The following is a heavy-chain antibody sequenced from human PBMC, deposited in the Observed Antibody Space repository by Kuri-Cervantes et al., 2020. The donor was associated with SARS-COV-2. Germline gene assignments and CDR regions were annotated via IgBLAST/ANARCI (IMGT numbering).Heavy chain of an antibody. CDR1: GFTFSNAW. D-gene: IGHD6-19*01. Sequence: GGSLRLSCAASGFTFSNAWMSWVRQAPGKGLEWVSSISSSSSYIYYADSVKGRFTISRDNAKNSLYLQMNSLRAEDTAVYYCARDPRLADYFDYWGQGTLVTVSS. V-gene: IGHV3-21*01. CDR3: ARDPRLADYFDY. J-gene: IGHJ4*02. CDR2: ISSSSSYI.